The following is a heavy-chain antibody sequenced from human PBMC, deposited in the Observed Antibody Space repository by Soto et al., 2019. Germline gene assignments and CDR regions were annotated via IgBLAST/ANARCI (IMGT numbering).Heavy chain of an antibody. J-gene: IGHJ6*02. CDR3: ARGDDLIAAAGNLYYYYGMDV. CDR1: GYTFTGYY. V-gene: IGHV1-2*02. CDR2: INPNSGGT. D-gene: IGHD6-13*01. Sequence: VASVKVSCKASGYTFTGYYMHWVRQAPGQGLEWMGWINPNSGGTNYAQKFQGRVTMTRDTSISTAYMELSRLRSDDTAVYYCARGDDLIAAAGNLYYYYGMDVWGQGTTVTVSS.